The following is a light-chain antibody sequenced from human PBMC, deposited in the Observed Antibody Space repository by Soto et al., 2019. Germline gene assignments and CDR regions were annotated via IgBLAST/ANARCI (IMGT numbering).Light chain of an antibody. CDR3: QQYGNALWT. Sequence: IVLTQSPGTLSLSPGERATLSCRASQSFSSTYLAWYQQKPGQAPRLLIYGASSRATGIPDRFSGSGSGTDFTLTISRLEPEDFAMYYCQQYGNALWTFGQGTKVEIK. CDR2: GAS. J-gene: IGKJ1*01. V-gene: IGKV3-20*01. CDR1: QSFSSTY.